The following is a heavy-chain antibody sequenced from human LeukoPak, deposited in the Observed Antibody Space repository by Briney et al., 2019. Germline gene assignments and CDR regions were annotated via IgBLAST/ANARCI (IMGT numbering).Heavy chain of an antibody. D-gene: IGHD4-17*01. CDR2: ITDSGTT. V-gene: IGHV3-23*01. J-gene: IGHJ4*02. Sequence: GESLRLSCAASGFTFSNNDMSWVRQAPGKGLEWVSAITDSGTTYYADSVKGRFTIPRDNSRSTLYLQVNSLSAEDTALYYCAKESTLTTAYFDYWGQGTLVTVSS. CDR1: GFTFSNND. CDR3: AKESTLTTAYFDY.